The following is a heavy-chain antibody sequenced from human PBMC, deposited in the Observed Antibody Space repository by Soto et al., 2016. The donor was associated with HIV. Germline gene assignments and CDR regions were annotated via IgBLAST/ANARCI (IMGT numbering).Heavy chain of an antibody. CDR2: ISWNSGNI. J-gene: IGHJ4*02. CDR3: AKDNSGWYYFDY. Sequence: EVQLVESGGGLVQPGRSLRLSCAASGFSFDEYAMHWVRQVPGKGLEWVSGISWNSGNIGYADSVKGRFTISRDNAKNSLVLQMNSLRPEDTAFYYCAKDNSGWYYFDYWGQGTLVTVSS. CDR1: GFSFDEYA. V-gene: IGHV3-9*01. D-gene: IGHD6-19*01.